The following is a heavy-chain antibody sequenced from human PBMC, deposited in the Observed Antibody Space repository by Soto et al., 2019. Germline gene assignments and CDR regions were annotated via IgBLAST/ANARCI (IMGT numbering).Heavy chain of an antibody. CDR2: AHHSGRT. D-gene: IGHD1-26*01. Sequence: QVQLQESGPGLVKPSGTLSLTCTVSGGSMSSSNWWNWVRQSPGKGLERIGEAHHSGRTNYNPSLKSRVTISVDKSKYHFSLKLSSVTAADTAVYYCARSEATGLDYWGQGTLVTVSS. CDR1: GGSMSSSNW. J-gene: IGHJ4*02. CDR3: ARSEATGLDY. V-gene: IGHV4-4*02.